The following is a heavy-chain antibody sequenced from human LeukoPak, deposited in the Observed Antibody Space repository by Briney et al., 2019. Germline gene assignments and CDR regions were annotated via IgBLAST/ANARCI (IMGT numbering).Heavy chain of an antibody. CDR3: ARDLGDDFWSGYYWGFDY. Sequence: AASVKVSCKASGYTFTNYAVNWLRQAPGQRLEWMGWINAGNGDTKFSQNYQARVTITRDASASTAYMELSSLRSEDTAVYYCARDLGDDFWSGYYWGFDYWGQGTLVTVSS. J-gene: IGHJ4*02. D-gene: IGHD3-3*01. CDR2: INAGNGDT. CDR1: GYTFTNYA. V-gene: IGHV1-3*01.